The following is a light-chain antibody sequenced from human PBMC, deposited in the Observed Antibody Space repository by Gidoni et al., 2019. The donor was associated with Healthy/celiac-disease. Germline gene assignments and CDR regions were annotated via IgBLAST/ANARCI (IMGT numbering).Light chain of an antibody. J-gene: IGKJ2*01. CDR1: QSVSSSY. V-gene: IGKV3-20*01. CDR2: GAS. Sequence: EIALTQPPGTLSLSPGERATLSCRASQSVSSSYLAWYQQKPGQAPRLLIYGASSRATGIPDRFSGSGSGTDFTLTISRLEPEDFAVYYCQQYGSSLLYTFGQGTKLEIK. CDR3: QQYGSSLLYT.